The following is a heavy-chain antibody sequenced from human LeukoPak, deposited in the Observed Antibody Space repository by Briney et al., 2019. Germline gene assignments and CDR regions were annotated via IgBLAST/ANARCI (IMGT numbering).Heavy chain of an antibody. Sequence: SETLSLTCTVSGGSISSYYWSWIRQPPGEGLEWIGYIYYSGSTNYNPSLKSRVTISVDTSKNQFSLKLSSVTAADTAVYYCARGYGGYFDYWGQGTLVTVSS. CDR2: IYYSGST. CDR3: ARGYGGYFDY. J-gene: IGHJ4*02. V-gene: IGHV4-59*01. D-gene: IGHD4-23*01. CDR1: GGSISSYY.